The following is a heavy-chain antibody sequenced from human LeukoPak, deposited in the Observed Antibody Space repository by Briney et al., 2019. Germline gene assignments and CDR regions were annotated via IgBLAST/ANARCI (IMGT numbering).Heavy chain of an antibody. D-gene: IGHD3-22*01. J-gene: IGHJ4*02. CDR1: GGSISSYD. CDR2: ISYSGST. Sequence: SETLSLTCTVSGGSISSYDWSWIRQPPGKGLEWIGYISYSGSTNYNPSLKSRVTISVDTSKNQFSLKLSSVTAADTAVYYCARAPYYYDSSGYYSYYFDYWGQGTLVTVSS. CDR3: ARAPYYYDSSGYYSYYFDY. V-gene: IGHV4-59*01.